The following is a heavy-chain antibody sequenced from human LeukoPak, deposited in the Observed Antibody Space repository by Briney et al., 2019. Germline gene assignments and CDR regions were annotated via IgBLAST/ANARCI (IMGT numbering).Heavy chain of an antibody. CDR1: GFTFSSYG. CDR2: ISYDGSNK. V-gene: IGHV3-30*18. D-gene: IGHD2-15*01. Sequence: PGGSLRPSCAASGFTFSSYGMHWVRQAPGKGLEWVAVISYDGSNKYCADSVKGRFTISRDNSKNTLYLQMNSLRAEDTAVYYCAKEAAYCSGGSCSVTFLDYWGQGTLVTVSS. CDR3: AKEAAYCSGGSCSVTFLDY. J-gene: IGHJ4*02.